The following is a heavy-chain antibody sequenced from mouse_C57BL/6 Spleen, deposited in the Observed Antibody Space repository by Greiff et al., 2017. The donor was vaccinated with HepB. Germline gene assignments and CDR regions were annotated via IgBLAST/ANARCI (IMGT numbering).Heavy chain of an antibody. J-gene: IGHJ3*01. CDR2: INPSSGYT. Sequence: QVQLKQSGAELAKPGASVKLSCKASGYTFTSYWMHWVKQRPGQGLEWIGYINPSSGYTKYNQKFKDKATLTADKSSSTAYMQLSSLTYEDSAVYYCARPYSSGYVWFAYWGQGTLVTVSA. D-gene: IGHD3-2*02. CDR3: ARPYSSGYVWFAY. CDR1: GYTFTSYW. V-gene: IGHV1-7*01.